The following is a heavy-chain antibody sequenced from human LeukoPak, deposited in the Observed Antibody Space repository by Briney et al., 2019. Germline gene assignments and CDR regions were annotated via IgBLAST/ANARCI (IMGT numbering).Heavy chain of an antibody. D-gene: IGHD1-1*01. CDR2: IKQDASER. CDR1: GFTFSSYW. J-gene: IGHJ4*02. CDR3: ATPTAGTWHFDY. V-gene: IGHV3-7*01. Sequence: GSLRLSCAASGFTFSSYWMTWVRQAPGKGLEWVANIKQDASERYYVDSVKGRFTISRDNAKNSLYLQMNSLRAKDTAVYYCATPTAGTWHFDYWGQGTLVTVSS.